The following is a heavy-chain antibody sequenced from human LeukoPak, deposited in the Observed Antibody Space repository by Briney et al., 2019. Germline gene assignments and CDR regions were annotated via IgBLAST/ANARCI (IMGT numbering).Heavy chain of an antibody. CDR3: AELGITMIGGV. V-gene: IGHV3-48*04. J-gene: IGHJ6*04. D-gene: IGHD3-10*02. Sequence: GGSLRLSCTVSGFTVSSNSMSWVRQAPGKGLEWVSYISSSGSTIYYADSVKGRFTISRDNAKNSLHLQMNSLRAEDTAVYYCAELGITMIGGVWGKGTTVTISS. CDR2: ISSSGSTI. CDR1: GFTVSSNS.